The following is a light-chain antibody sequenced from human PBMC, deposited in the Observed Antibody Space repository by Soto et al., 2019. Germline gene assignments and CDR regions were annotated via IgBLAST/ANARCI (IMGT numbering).Light chain of an antibody. J-gene: IGKJ5*01. Sequence: DIQMTQSPASLSASVGDRVTITCRASQSISSHLHWYQQKPGKAPKLLIYAASSLQSGVPSRFSGSGSGTDFTLTISSLQPEDFATYYCQQSYSTPITFGQGTRLEIK. V-gene: IGKV1-39*01. CDR1: QSISSH. CDR2: AAS. CDR3: QQSYSTPIT.